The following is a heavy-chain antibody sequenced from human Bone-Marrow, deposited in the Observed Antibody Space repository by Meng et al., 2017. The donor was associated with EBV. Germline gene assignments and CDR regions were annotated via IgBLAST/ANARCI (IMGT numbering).Heavy chain of an antibody. Sequence: VQLVQSGSGLKKPGASVKFSCKASGYTFTSYAMKWVRQAPGQGLEWMGWINTNTGNPTYAQGFTGRFVFSLDTSVSTAYLQISSLKAEDTAVYYCARGKGSSWYNWFDPWGQGTLVTVSS. CDR2: INTNTGNP. CDR1: GYTFTSYA. V-gene: IGHV7-4-1*02. D-gene: IGHD6-13*01. J-gene: IGHJ5*02. CDR3: ARGKGSSWYNWFDP.